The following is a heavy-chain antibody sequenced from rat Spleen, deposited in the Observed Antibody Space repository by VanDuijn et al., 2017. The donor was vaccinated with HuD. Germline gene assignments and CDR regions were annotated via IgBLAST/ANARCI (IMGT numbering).Heavy chain of an antibody. D-gene: IGHD1-9*01. CDR1: GFTFSNYD. J-gene: IGHJ2*01. CDR3: ATQGTTGIPFDY. V-gene: IGHV2-45*01. CDR2: IWTGGST. Sequence: VQLVESGGGLVQPGRSMKLSCAASGFTFSNYDMAWVRQPPGKGLEWMGVIWTGGSTAYNSLLKSRLSISRDTSKSQVFLKMNSLQTEDTATYYCATQGTTGIPFDYWGQGVMVTVSS.